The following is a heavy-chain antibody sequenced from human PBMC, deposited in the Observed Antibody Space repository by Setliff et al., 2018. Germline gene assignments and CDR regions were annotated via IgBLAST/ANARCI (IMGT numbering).Heavy chain of an antibody. Sequence: PSETLSLTCTVSGGSISSYYWSWIRQPAGKGLEWIGRIYTSGSTNYNPSLKSRVTMSVDTSKNQFSLKLSSVTAADTAVYYCARDRVVVLAGRRGFYFDYWGQGTLVTVSS. CDR2: IYTSGST. CDR3: ARDRVVVLAGRRGFYFDY. J-gene: IGHJ4*02. V-gene: IGHV4-4*07. CDR1: GGSISSYY. D-gene: IGHD2-15*01.